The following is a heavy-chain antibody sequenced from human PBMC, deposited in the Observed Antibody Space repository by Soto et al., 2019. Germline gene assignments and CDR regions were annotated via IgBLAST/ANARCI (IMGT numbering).Heavy chain of an antibody. CDR3: ARDEKRSWGYRSGWYLGAFDI. V-gene: IGHV3-33*01. CDR1: GFTFSSYG. J-gene: IGHJ3*02. CDR2: IWYDGSNK. Sequence: QVQLVESGGGVVQPGRSLRLSCAASGFTFSSYGMHWVRQAPGKGLEWVAVIWYDGSNKYYADSVKGRFTISRDNSKNTLYLQMNSLRAEDTAVYYWARDEKRSWGYRSGWYLGAFDIWGQGTMVTVSS. D-gene: IGHD6-19*01.